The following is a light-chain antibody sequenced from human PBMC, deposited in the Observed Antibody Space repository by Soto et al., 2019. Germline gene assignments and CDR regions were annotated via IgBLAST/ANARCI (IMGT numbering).Light chain of an antibody. J-gene: IGLJ3*02. Sequence: QSVLTHPASVSGSPGQSITISCTGTSSDVGGYNYVSWYQQYPGKAPKLMIYDVSNRPSGVSNRFSGSKSGNTASLTISGRQSEDEADYYCSSYTGGNTGVFCGGTKFTVL. V-gene: IGLV2-14*03. CDR1: SSDVGGYNY. CDR2: DVS. CDR3: SSYTGGNTGV.